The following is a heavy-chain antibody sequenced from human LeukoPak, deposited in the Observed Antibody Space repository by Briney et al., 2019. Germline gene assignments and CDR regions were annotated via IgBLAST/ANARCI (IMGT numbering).Heavy chain of an antibody. CDR3: ARTGPVLFGDSNPYYFDY. Sequence: SVKVSCKASGGTFSSYAISWVRQAPGQGLEWMGGIIPIFGTANYAQKFQGRVTITTDESTSTACMELSSLRSEDTAVYYCARTGPVLFGDSNPYYFDYWGQGTLVTVSS. D-gene: IGHD2-21*02. J-gene: IGHJ4*02. CDR1: GGTFSSYA. V-gene: IGHV1-69*05. CDR2: IIPIFGTA.